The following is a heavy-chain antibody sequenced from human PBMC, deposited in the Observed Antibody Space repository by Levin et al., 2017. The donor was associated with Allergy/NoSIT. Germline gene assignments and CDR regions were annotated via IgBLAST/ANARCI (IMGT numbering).Heavy chain of an antibody. V-gene: IGHV2-5*01. CDR1: GFSLNTFDMG. CDR2: ISWNGDK. D-gene: IGHD3-10*01. Sequence: SGPTLVKPTQTLTLTCTFSGFSLNTFDMGVGWIRQPPGKALECLALISWNGDKRYSPSLRSRLTITKDTSKNQVFLTMTNMDPVDTATYYCAHYGDAYGSGYDSWGQGILVSVSS. CDR3: AHYGDAYGSGYDS. J-gene: IGHJ5*02.